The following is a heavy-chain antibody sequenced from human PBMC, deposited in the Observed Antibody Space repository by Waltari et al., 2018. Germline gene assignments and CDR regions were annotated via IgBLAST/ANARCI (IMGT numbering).Heavy chain of an antibody. Sequence: EVQLVESGGGFVQSGGSLRLSCSASGFIFSHYAMHWVRQAPGKGLEYVSAISNNGDTTYYIDSVKGRFSISRDNSNNTLYLQVNSLTTEDSAVYYCVKLSSDIWGQGTRVTVSS. CDR2: ISNNGDTT. J-gene: IGHJ4*02. CDR3: VKLSSDI. CDR1: GFIFSHYA. V-gene: IGHV3-64D*08. D-gene: IGHD3-16*02.